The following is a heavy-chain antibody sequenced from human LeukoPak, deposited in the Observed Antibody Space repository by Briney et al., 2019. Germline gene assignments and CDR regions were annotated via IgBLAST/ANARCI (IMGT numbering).Heavy chain of an antibody. V-gene: IGHV1-2*02. Sequence: ASVKVSCKASGYTFTGYYMHWVRQAPGQGLEWMGWINPNSGGTNYAQKFQGRVTMTRDTSISTAYMELSRLRSDDTAVYYCAIVDTAMVRDYYYGMDVWGQGTTVTVSS. CDR1: GYTFTGYY. J-gene: IGHJ6*02. D-gene: IGHD5-18*01. CDR2: INPNSGGT. CDR3: AIVDTAMVRDYYYGMDV.